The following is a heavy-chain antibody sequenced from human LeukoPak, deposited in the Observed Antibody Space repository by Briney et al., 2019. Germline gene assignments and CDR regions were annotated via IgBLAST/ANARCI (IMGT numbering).Heavy chain of an antibody. D-gene: IGHD1-1*01. J-gene: IGHJ4*02. Sequence: ASVKVSCKASGYTFTSYAMNWVRQAPGQGLEWIGWINTNTGNPTYAQGFSGRFVFSLDTSVSTAYLQISSLKAEDTAVYYCARDCDQCSWNDELDYWGQGTLVTVSS. V-gene: IGHV7-4-1*02. CDR2: INTNTGNP. CDR1: GYTFTSYA. CDR3: ARDCDQCSWNDELDY.